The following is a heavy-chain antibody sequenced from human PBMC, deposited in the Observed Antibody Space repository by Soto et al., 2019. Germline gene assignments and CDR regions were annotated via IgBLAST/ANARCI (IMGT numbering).Heavy chain of an antibody. Sequence: QVRLVESGGGLVKPGGSLRLSCAASGFDFSDAYMSWIRQAPGKGLEWVAWITSSSVQTRYADSVKGRFTISRDNAKNSLYLQMYSLRPEDTAVYYCASLVRQHLPPFGPWGQGTLVFVSS. CDR1: GFDFSDAY. J-gene: IGHJ5*02. D-gene: IGHD6-13*01. V-gene: IGHV3-11*06. CDR3: ASLVRQHLPPFGP. CDR2: ITSSSVQT.